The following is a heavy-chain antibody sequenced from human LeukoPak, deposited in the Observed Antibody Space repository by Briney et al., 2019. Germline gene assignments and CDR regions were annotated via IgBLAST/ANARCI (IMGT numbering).Heavy chain of an antibody. CDR3: ASMVTKDHYGMDV. J-gene: IGHJ6*02. V-gene: IGHV1-46*01. Sequence: GASVKVSCKASGYTFTSYYMHWVRQAPGQGLEWMGIINPSGGGTSYAQKFQGRVTMTRDTSTSTVYMELSSLRSEDTAVYYCASMVTKDHYGMDVWGQGTTVTVSS. D-gene: IGHD4-23*01. CDR2: INPSGGGT. CDR1: GYTFTSYY.